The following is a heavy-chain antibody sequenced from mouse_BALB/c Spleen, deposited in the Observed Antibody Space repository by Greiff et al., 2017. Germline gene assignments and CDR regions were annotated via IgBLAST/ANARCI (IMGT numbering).Heavy chain of an antibody. V-gene: IGHV3-2*02. Sequence: EVQRVESGPVLVKPSQSLSLTCTVTGYSITSDYAWNWIRQFPGNKLEWMGYISYSGSTSYNPSLKSRISITRDTSKNQFFLQLNSVTTEDTATYYCARGGGYTFFDYWGQGTTLTVSS. CDR1: GYSITSDYA. CDR3: ARGGGYTFFDY. J-gene: IGHJ2*01. CDR2: ISYSGST. D-gene: IGHD2-2*01.